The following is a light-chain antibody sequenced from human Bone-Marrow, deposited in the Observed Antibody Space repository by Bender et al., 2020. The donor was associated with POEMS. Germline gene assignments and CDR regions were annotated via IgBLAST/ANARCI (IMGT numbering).Light chain of an antibody. V-gene: IGLV3-19*01. CDR1: SVRDYY. CDR2: DKN. CDR3: NSRDTSGNHVL. J-gene: IGLJ3*02. Sequence: SSELTQDPTVSVALGQTVRITCQGDSVRDYYANWYQQKPGRAPILVISDKNIRPSGIPDRFSGSTSGNTASLTITGAQAEDEADYYCNSRDTSGNHVLFGGGTKLTVL.